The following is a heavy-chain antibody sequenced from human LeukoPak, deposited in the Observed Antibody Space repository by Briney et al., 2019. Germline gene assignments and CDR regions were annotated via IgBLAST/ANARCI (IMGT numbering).Heavy chain of an antibody. V-gene: IGHV3-21*01. CDR1: GFTFSTHN. J-gene: IGHJ4*02. CDR3: ARRGYVGANGQVDY. D-gene: IGHD1-26*01. CDR2: ISSTSSYI. Sequence: GGSLRLSCAASGFTFSTHNMNWVRQAPGKGLEWVSSISSTSSYIYYADSLKGRFTISRDNAKNSLYLQMNSLKAEDTAVYYCARRGYVGANGQVDYWGQGTLVTVSS.